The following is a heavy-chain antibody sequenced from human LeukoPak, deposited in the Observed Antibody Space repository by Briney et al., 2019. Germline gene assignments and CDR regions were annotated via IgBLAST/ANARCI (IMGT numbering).Heavy chain of an antibody. Sequence: SQTLSLTCTVSGGSISSGGYYLSWIRQHPGKGLEWIGYIYYSGSTYNSPSLKSRVTISVDTSKNQFSLKLSSVTAADTAVYYCAREEGSSSSGIDYWGQGTLVTVSS. V-gene: IGHV4-31*03. CDR1: GGSISSGGYY. CDR2: IYYSGST. D-gene: IGHD6-6*01. J-gene: IGHJ4*02. CDR3: AREEGSSSSGIDY.